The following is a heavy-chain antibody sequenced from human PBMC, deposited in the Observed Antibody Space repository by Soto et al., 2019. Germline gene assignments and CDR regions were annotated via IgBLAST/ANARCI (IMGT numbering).Heavy chain of an antibody. J-gene: IGHJ4*02. CDR3: AGATHVLLWFGAREY. V-gene: IGHV3-53*01. CDR2: IYSGGST. CDR1: GFTVSSNY. Sequence: GGSLRLSCAASGFTVSSNYMSWVRQAPGKGLESVSVIYSGGSTYYADSVKGRFTISRDNSKNTLYLQMNSLRAEDTAVYYCAGATHVLLWFGAREYWGQGTLVTVSS. D-gene: IGHD3-10*01.